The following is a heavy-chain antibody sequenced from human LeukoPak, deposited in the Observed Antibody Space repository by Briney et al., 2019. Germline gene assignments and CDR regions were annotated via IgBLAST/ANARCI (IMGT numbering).Heavy chain of an antibody. J-gene: IGHJ4*02. CDR3: ARSVVATIGYYFDY. Sequence: PSETLSLTCTVSGGSISSGGYYWSWIRQHPGKGLEWIGYIYYSGSTYYNPSLKSRVTISVDTSKNQFSLKLSSVTAADTAVYYCARSVVATIGYYFDYWGQGTLVTVSS. CDR1: GGSISSGGYY. D-gene: IGHD5-12*01. CDR2: IYYSGST. V-gene: IGHV4-31*03.